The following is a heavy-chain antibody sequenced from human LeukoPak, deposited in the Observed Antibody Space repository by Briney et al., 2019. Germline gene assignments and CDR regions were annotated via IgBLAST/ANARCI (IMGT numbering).Heavy chain of an antibody. J-gene: IGHJ2*01. V-gene: IGHV1-2*02. CDR3: ATIRVNSYGYSYWYYDL. Sequence: ASVKVSCKASGYTFTGYYMHWARQAPGQGLEWMGWINPNSGGTNYAQKFQGRVTMTRDTSISTAYMELSRLRSDDTAVYYCATIRVNSYGYSYWYYDLWGCGTLVTVSS. CDR2: INPNSGGT. D-gene: IGHD5-18*01. CDR1: GYTFTGYY.